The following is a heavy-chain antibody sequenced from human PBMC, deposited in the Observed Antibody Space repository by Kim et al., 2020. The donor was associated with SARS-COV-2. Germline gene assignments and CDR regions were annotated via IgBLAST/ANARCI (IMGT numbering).Heavy chain of an antibody. D-gene: IGHD4-17*01. CDR1: GYSFTSYW. CDR2: IDPSDSYT. Sequence: GESLKISCKGSGYSFTSYWISWVRQMPGKGLEWMGRIDPSDSYTNYSPSFQGHVTISADKSISTAYLHWSSLKASDTAMYYCARQVGAIYGDYYYYGMDVWGQGTTVTVSS. V-gene: IGHV5-10-1*01. CDR3: ARQVGAIYGDYYYYGMDV. J-gene: IGHJ6*02.